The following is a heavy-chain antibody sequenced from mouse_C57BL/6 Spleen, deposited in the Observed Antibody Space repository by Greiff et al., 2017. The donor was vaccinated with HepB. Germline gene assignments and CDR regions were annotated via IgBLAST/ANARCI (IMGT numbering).Heavy chain of an antibody. Sequence: VQLQQSGPELVKPGASVKISCKASGYAFSSSWMNWVKQRPGKGLEWIGRIYPGDGDTNYNGKFKGKATLTADKSSSTAYMQLSSLTYEDSAVYFCARELYDGSSYENLDYWGQGTTLTVAS. CDR3: ARELYDGSSYENLDY. D-gene: IGHD1-1*01. V-gene: IGHV1-82*01. CDR2: IYPGDGDT. CDR1: GYAFSSSW. J-gene: IGHJ2*01.